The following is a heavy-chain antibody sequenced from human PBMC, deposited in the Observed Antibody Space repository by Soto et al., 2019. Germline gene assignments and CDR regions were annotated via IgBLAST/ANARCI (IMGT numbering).Heavy chain of an antibody. CDR3: AKDSQAYDFWSGYYPFDY. Sequence: GGSLRLSCAASGFTFSSYAMSWVRQAPGKGLEWVSAISGSGGSTYYADSVKGRFTISRDNSKNTLYLQMNSLRAEDTAVYYCAKDSQAYDFWSGYYPFDYWGQGTLVTVSS. CDR2: ISGSGGST. V-gene: IGHV3-23*01. D-gene: IGHD3-3*01. CDR1: GFTFSSYA. J-gene: IGHJ4*02.